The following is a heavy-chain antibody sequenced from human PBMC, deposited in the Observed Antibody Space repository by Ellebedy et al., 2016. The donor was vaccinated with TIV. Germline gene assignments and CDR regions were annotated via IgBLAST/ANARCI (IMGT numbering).Heavy chain of an antibody. D-gene: IGHD6-13*01. CDR3: ARGGGQLVHYYYYGMDV. J-gene: IGHJ6*02. V-gene: IGHV4-59*01. CDR2: IYYSGST. Sequence: SETLSLXXTVSGGSISSYYWSWIRQPPGKGLEWIGYIYYSGSTNYNPSLKSRVTISVDTSKNQFSLKLSSVPAADTAVYYCARGGGQLVHYYYYGMDVWGQGTTVTVSS. CDR1: GGSISSYY.